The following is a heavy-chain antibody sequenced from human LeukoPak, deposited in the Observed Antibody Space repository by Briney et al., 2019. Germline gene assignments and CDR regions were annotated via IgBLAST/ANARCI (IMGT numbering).Heavy chain of an antibody. CDR1: GGSISSYY. V-gene: IGHV4-59*01. CDR2: ISDSGST. CDR3: ARSIAVAGRENFDL. Sequence: SETLSLTCTVSGGSISSYYWSWIRQPPGKGLEWTGYISDSGSTNYNPSLKSRLTISVDTSKNQFSLKLSSVTAADTAVYYCARSIAVAGRENFDLWGRGTLVTVSS. D-gene: IGHD6-19*01. J-gene: IGHJ2*01.